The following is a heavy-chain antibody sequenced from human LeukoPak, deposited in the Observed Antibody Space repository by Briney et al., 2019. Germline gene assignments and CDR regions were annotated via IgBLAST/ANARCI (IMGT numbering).Heavy chain of an antibody. D-gene: IGHD3-22*01. Sequence: PSETLSLTCTVSGGSISSSGYYWGWIRQPPGKGLEWIGSIYYSGSTYYNPSLKSRVSISVDTSKNQFSLRLSSVTAADTAVYYGARGQKEYYFDTSGYYNDYWGQGTLVTVSS. CDR3: ARGQKEYYFDTSGYYNDY. CDR1: GGSISSSGYY. V-gene: IGHV4-39*01. J-gene: IGHJ4*02. CDR2: IYYSGST.